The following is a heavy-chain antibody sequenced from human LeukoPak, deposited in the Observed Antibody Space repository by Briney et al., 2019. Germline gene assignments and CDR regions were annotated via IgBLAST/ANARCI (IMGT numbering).Heavy chain of an antibody. J-gene: IGHJ5*02. CDR1: GFTVSSNY. CDR2: IYSGGST. CDR3: ARDGPMTTVTKSWFDP. D-gene: IGHD4-11*01. V-gene: IGHV3-66*02. Sequence: GGSLRLSCAASGFTVSSNYMSWVRPAPGKGLEGVSVIYSGGSTYYADSVKGRFTISRDNSKNTLYLQMNSLRAEDTAVSYCARDGPMTTVTKSWFDPWGQGTLVTVSS.